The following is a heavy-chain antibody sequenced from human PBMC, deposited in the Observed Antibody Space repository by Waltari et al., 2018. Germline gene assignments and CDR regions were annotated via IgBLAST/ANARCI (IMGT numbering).Heavy chain of an antibody. J-gene: IGHJ4*02. Sequence: QVQLVQSGAEVKKPGSSVKVSCKASGGTFSSYAISWVRQAPGQGLEWMGRITPILGRANYAQKFKGRVTITADKSTSTAYMELSSRRSEDTAVYYGARVEYSSSIPDYWGQGTLVTVSS. D-gene: IGHD6-6*01. CDR3: ARVEYSSSIPDY. CDR1: GGTFSSYA. V-gene: IGHV1-69*04. CDR2: ITPILGRA.